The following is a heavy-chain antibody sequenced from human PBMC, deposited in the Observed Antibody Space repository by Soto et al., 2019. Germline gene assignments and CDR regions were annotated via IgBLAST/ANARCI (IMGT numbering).Heavy chain of an antibody. CDR3: AKRYCTNGVCYTGYYYGMDV. J-gene: IGHJ6*02. CDR2: IWNDGNSK. V-gene: IGHV3-33*06. D-gene: IGHD2-8*01. CDR1: EFTFSVFV. Sequence: GGSLRLSCVASEFTFSVFVMHWVRQAPGKGLEWVAVIWNDGNSKNYADSVKGRFTISRDNSKNTLYLQMNSLRAEDTAVYYCAKRYCTNGVCYTGYYYGMDVWGQGTTVTVSS.